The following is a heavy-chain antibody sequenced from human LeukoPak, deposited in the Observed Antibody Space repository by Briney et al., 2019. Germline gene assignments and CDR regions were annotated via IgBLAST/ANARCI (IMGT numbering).Heavy chain of an antibody. Sequence: GRSLRLSCTASGFTFGDYAMSWVRQAPGKGLEWVGFVRSKAYGGTTEYAASVKGRFTISRDDSKSIAYLQMNSLKTEDTAVYYCTRDSLDRIAVAGTLDYWGQGTLVTVSS. CDR3: TRDSLDRIAVAGTLDY. J-gene: IGHJ4*02. D-gene: IGHD6-19*01. CDR2: VRSKAYGGTT. V-gene: IGHV3-49*04. CDR1: GFTFGDYA.